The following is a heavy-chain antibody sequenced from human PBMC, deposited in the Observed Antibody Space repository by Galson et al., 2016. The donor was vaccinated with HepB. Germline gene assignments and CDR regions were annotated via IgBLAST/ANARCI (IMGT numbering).Heavy chain of an antibody. CDR1: GFTFSNYG. CDR2: MSYDGSNE. D-gene: IGHD5-18*01. J-gene: IGHJ4*02. CDR3: VKPNTAGPSSSFDW. V-gene: IGHV3-30*18. Sequence: SLRLSCAASGFTFSNYGMHWVRQAPGKGLEWVAIMSYDGSNEYYADSVKGRFTISRDNSKNTLHLQMNSLRAEDTAVYYCVKPNTAGPSSSFDWWGQGTLVTVSS.